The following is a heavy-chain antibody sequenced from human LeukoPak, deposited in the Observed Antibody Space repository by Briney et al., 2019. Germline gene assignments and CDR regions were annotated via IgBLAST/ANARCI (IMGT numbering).Heavy chain of an antibody. Sequence: SKTLSLTCTVSGGSISSYYWSWIRQSPGKGLEWIGYIYYSGSTNYNPSLKSRVTISVDTSKNQFSLKLSSVTAADTAVYYCARAVVGYSYGYFDYWGQGTLVTVSS. V-gene: IGHV4-59*01. CDR3: ARAVVGYSYGYFDY. CDR2: IYYSGST. J-gene: IGHJ4*02. D-gene: IGHD5-18*01. CDR1: GGSISSYY.